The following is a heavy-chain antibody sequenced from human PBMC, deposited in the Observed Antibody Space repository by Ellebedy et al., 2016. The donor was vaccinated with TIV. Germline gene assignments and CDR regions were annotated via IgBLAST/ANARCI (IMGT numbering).Heavy chain of an antibody. Sequence: GGSLRLSXKGSGYSFTSYWIGWVRQMPGKGLEWMGIIYPGDSDTRYSPSFQGHVTISADKSISTAYLQWSSLKASDTAMYYCARLGTVDRGDVWGQGTTVTVSS. J-gene: IGHJ6*02. CDR1: GYSFTSYW. V-gene: IGHV5-51*01. CDR2: IYPGDSDT. D-gene: IGHD4-23*01. CDR3: ARLGTVDRGDV.